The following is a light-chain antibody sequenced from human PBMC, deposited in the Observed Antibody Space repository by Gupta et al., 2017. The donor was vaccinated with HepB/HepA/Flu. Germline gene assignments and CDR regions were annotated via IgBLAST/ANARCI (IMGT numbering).Light chain of an antibody. CDR3: QQEYNLPLT. CDR1: QDISNY. Sequence: DIQMTQSPSSLSASVGDRVTITCQASQDISNYLNWYQQKPGKAPKLLIYDASKVETGVPSRFSGSGSGTXFTFTIXSLQPEDIATYYCQQEYNLPLTFGXGTKVEIK. V-gene: IGKV1-33*01. J-gene: IGKJ4*01. CDR2: DAS.